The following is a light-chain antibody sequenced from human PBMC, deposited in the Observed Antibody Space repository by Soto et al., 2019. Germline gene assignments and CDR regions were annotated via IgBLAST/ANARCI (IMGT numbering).Light chain of an antibody. Sequence: EIVLTQSPGTLSLSPGERATLSCRASQSVTSSYLAWYQQTPGQAPRLLIYGASTRATGIPDRFSGSGSDTDLPRIISRLEPEDFGVYYCQQYGSSPSTFGQGTKVEIK. V-gene: IGKV3-20*01. CDR2: GAS. CDR1: QSVTSSY. J-gene: IGKJ1*01. CDR3: QQYGSSPST.